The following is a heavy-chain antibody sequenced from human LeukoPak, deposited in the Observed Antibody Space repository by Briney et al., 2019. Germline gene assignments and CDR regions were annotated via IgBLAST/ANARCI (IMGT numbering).Heavy chain of an antibody. J-gene: IGHJ4*02. Sequence: GGSLRLSCAASGFTFSSYWMSWVRQAPGKGLEWVANIKQDGSEKYYVDSVKGRFTISRDNAKNSLYLQMNSLRAEDTAVYYCAREYTYYYDSSGHYFDYWGQGTLVTVSS. CDR2: IKQDGSEK. D-gene: IGHD3-22*01. CDR1: GFTFSSYW. CDR3: AREYTYYYDSSGHYFDY. V-gene: IGHV3-7*01.